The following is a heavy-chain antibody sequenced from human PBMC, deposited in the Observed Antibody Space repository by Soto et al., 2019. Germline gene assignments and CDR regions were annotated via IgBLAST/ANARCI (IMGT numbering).Heavy chain of an antibody. Sequence: GESVKISCNGSGYSFTSYWISWGRQMPGKGLEWMGRIDPSDSYTNYSPSFQGHVTISADKSISTAYLQWSSLKASDTAMYYCARRHYGMDVWGQGTTVTVSS. CDR2: IDPSDSYT. CDR1: GYSFTSYW. CDR3: ARRHYGMDV. J-gene: IGHJ6*02. V-gene: IGHV5-10-1*01.